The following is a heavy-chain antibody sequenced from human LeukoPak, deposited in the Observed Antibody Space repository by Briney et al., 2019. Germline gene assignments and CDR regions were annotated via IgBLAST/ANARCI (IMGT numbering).Heavy chain of an antibody. J-gene: IGHJ4*02. V-gene: IGHV3-30*01. CDR1: GFTFSSYA. CDR3: AREGVVVISFDY. Sequence: GGSLRLSCAASGFTFSSYAMHWVRQAPGKGLEWVAVISYDGSNKYYADSVKGRFTISRDNSKNTLYLQMNSLRAEDTAVYYCAREGVVVISFDYWGQGTLDTVSS. D-gene: IGHD3-22*01. CDR2: ISYDGSNK.